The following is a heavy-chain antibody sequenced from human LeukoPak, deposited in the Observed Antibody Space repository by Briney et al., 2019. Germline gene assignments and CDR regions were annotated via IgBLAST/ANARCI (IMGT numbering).Heavy chain of an antibody. J-gene: IGHJ4*02. CDR1: GFTFRSYE. Sequence: GGSLRLSCAASGFTFRSYEMNWVRQAPGKGLEWVSYISTSGSVIHADPVRGRFTISRDNAKNSLYLQMSSLRDEDTAVYYCPNVRVRGVIDYCGQGTLVTVSS. D-gene: IGHD3-10*01. CDR2: ISTSGSVI. V-gene: IGHV3-48*03. CDR3: PNVRVRGVIDY.